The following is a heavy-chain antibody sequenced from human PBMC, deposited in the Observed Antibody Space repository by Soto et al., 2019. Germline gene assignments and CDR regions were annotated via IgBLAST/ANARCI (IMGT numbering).Heavy chain of an antibody. V-gene: IGHV1-18*01. J-gene: IGHJ4*02. D-gene: IGHD1-1*01. CDR3: ARGRYGDY. Sequence: QVHLVQSGAEVKKPGASVKVSCKGSGYDFTTYGITWVRQAPGQGLEWMAWISAHNGNTDYAQKLQGRVTVTRDTSTSTAYMKLRSMRSDETAMYYCARGRYGDYWGQGALVTVSS. CDR2: ISAHNGNT. CDR1: GYDFTTYG.